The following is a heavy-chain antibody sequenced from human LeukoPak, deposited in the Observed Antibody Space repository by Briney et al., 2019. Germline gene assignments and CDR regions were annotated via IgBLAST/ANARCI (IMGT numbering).Heavy chain of an antibody. D-gene: IGHD6-13*01. Sequence: PSETLSLTCTVSGGSISSYYWSWIRQPPGKGLEWIGEINHSGSTNYNPSLKSRVTISVNTSKNQFSLKLSSVTAADTAVYYCARLGIAAAGRIDYWGQGIQVTVSS. CDR2: INHSGST. CDR1: GGSISSYY. J-gene: IGHJ4*02. CDR3: ARLGIAAAGRIDY. V-gene: IGHV4-34*01.